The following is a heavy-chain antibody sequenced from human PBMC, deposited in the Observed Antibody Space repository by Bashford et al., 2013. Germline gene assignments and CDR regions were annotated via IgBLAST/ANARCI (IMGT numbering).Heavy chain of an antibody. V-gene: IGHV1-2*02. CDR2: TNPATGGR. J-gene: IGHJ3*01. D-gene: IGHD2-21*02. Sequence: ASVKVSCKSSGYTFSAYHLHWVRQVPGQRPEWMGWTNPATGGRNYAQKFQGRITLTRDTSTATAYMELTRLTADDTAVYFCAREEPLRYXWRLEAYDVWG. CDR1: GYTFSAYH. CDR3: AREEPLRYXWRLEAYDV.